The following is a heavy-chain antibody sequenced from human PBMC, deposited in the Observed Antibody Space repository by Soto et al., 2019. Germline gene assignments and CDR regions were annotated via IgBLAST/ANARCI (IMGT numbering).Heavy chain of an antibody. J-gene: IGHJ5*02. Sequence: LGESLKISCVGSGYTFTSHWIGGVRQMPGKGLEWMGIIYPGHSDTRYSPSFQGQVTISADKSIRNAYLQWNSLKASDTAMYYSLRFGLVRSNSLTNARFDPWGPGTLVTVSS. CDR3: LRFGLVRSNSLTNARFDP. CDR2: IYPGHSDT. CDR1: GYTFTSHW. D-gene: IGHD3-16*01. V-gene: IGHV5-51*01.